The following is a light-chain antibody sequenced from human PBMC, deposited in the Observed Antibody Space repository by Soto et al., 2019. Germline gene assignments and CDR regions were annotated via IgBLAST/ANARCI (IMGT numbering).Light chain of an antibody. CDR2: GAS. V-gene: IGKV3-15*01. J-gene: IGKJ5*01. Sequence: VMTQSPATLSVSPGERATLSCMASQSVSEYLAWYQQKPGQAPRLLIYGASTRATGIPARFSGSGSGTEFTLTISSLQSEDFAVYYCQQYHIWPSITFGQGTRLEI. CDR1: QSVSEY. CDR3: QQYHIWPSIT.